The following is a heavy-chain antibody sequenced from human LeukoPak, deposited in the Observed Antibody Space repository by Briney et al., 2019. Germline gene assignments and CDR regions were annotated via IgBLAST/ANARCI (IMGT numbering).Heavy chain of an antibody. CDR2: INPNSGGT. V-gene: IGHV1-2*02. CDR1: GYTFTGYY. D-gene: IGHD6-19*01. CDR3: ARDFFSAVAGPEVDY. J-gene: IGHJ4*02. Sequence: GASVKVSCKASGYTFTGYYMHWVRQAPGQGLEWMGWINPNSGGTNYAQKFQGRVTMTRDTSISTAYMELSRLRSDDTAVYYCARDFFSAVAGPEVDYWGQGTLVTVSS.